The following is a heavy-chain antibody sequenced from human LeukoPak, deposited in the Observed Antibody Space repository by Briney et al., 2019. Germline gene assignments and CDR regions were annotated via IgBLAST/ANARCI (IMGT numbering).Heavy chain of an antibody. CDR1: GFTFNIYW. D-gene: IGHD3-10*01. CDR2: ISSDGSTS. CDR3: LGGSGKAY. Sequence: GGSLRLSCAASGFTFNIYWMHWARQAPGKGLVWVSGISSDGSTSIYADSVKGRFTVSRDNSKNTLYLQMNSLRVEDTAIYSKLGGSGKAYWGQGTLVTVSS. V-gene: IGHV3-74*01. J-gene: IGHJ4*02.